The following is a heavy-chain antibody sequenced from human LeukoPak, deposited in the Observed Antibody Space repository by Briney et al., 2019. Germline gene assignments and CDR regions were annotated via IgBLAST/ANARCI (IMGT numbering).Heavy chain of an antibody. J-gene: IGHJ4*02. D-gene: IGHD1-14*01. CDR1: GGSFSGYY. CDR3: VREGGSNRDPFDY. Sequence: SETLSLTCAVYGGSFSGYYWSWIRQPPGKGLEWIGEIYHSGSTNYNPSLKSRVTISVDKSKNQFSLNLNSVTAADTAVYYCVREGGSNRDPFDYWGQGTLVTVSS. V-gene: IGHV4-34*01. CDR2: IYHSGST.